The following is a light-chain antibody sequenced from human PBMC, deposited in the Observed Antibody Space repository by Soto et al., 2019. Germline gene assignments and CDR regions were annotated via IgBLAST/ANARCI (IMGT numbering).Light chain of an antibody. CDR1: QTLSNR. CDR2: VTS. Sequence: IVLTQSPATLSSFPGERVTLSCRVSQTLSNRLAWYQHKPGQAPRLLIYVTSNRATGIPARFSGSGSGTDYTLTISSLEPEDSAVYYCHQRQSWPRTFGQGTKVEIK. CDR3: HQRQSWPRT. J-gene: IGKJ1*01. V-gene: IGKV3-11*01.